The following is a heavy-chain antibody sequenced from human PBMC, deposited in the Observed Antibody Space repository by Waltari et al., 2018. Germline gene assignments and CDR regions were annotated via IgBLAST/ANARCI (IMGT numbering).Heavy chain of an antibody. CDR3: ARVAGYCTNGVCRYFDY. CDR2: IYYSGST. J-gene: IGHJ4*02. D-gene: IGHD2-8*01. Sequence: QVQLQESGPGLVQPSQTLSLTCTVSGGSISSGGYYWGWIRQHPGKGLEWIGYIYYSGSTYYNPSLKSRVTISVDTSKNQFSLKLSSVTAADTAVYYCARVAGYCTNGVCRYFDYWGQGTLVTVSS. CDR1: GGSISSGGYY. V-gene: IGHV4-31*03.